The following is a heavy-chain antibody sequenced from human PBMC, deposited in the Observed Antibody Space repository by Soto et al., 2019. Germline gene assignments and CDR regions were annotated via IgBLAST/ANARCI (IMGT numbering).Heavy chain of an antibody. CDR3: ARVRSSTYYYYYYMDV. V-gene: IGHV4-31*03. D-gene: IGHD2-2*01. CDR2: IYYSGST. Sequence: SETLSLTCTVSGGSVSSGGYYWSWIRQHPGKGLEWIGYIYYSGSTYYNPSLKSRVTISLDTSKNQFSLKLSSVTAADTAVYYCARVRSSTYYYYYYMDVWGKGTTVTVSS. CDR1: GGSVSSGGYY. J-gene: IGHJ6*03.